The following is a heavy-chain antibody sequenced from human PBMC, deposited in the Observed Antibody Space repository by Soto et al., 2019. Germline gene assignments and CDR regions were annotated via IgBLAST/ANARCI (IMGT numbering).Heavy chain of an antibody. CDR2: IIPLLEIT. Sequence: QVQLVQSGAEVKKPGSSVKVSCKASGGAFTNDIITWVRQAPGQGLEWMGRIIPLLEITNYAQKFQGRVTIAAAKTTSPAYTEPNSLITADTAVYYSARHAPIGSTCSGYDASDCWGQGTLVTVSS. CDR1: GGAFTNDI. V-gene: IGHV1-69*02. J-gene: IGHJ4*02. CDR3: ARHAPIGSTCSGYDASDC. D-gene: IGHD5-12*01.